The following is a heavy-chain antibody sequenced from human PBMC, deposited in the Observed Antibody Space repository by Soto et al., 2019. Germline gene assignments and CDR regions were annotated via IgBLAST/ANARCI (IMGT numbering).Heavy chain of an antibody. Sequence: PGGSLRLSCAASGFTVSSNYMSWVRQAPGKGLEWVSVIYSGGSTYYADSVKGRFTISRDNSKNTLYLQMNSLRAEDTAVYYCAKDKLAVAVAAPFDYWGQGTLVTVSS. D-gene: IGHD6-19*01. V-gene: IGHV3-66*01. CDR3: AKDKLAVAVAAPFDY. CDR1: GFTVSSNY. CDR2: IYSGGST. J-gene: IGHJ4*02.